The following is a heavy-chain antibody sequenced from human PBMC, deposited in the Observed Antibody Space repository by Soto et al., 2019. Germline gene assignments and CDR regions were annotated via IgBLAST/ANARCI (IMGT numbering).Heavy chain of an antibody. J-gene: IGHJ4*02. CDR1: GGTFSSYA. CDR3: ARGQLERPTDY. D-gene: IGHD1-1*01. CDR2: IIPIFGTA. Sequence: ASVKVSCKASGGTFSSYAISWVRQAPGQGLEWMGGIIPIFGTANYAQKFQGRVTITADESTSTAYMELSGLRSEDTAVYYCARGQLERPTDYWGQGTLVTVSS. V-gene: IGHV1-69*13.